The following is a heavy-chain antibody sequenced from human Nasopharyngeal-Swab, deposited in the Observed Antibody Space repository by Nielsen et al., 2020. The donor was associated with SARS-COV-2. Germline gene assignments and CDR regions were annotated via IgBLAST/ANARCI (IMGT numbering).Heavy chain of an antibody. D-gene: IGHD3-22*01. CDR2: ISYDGSNK. V-gene: IGHV3-30-3*01. CDR1: GFTFSSYA. Sequence: GESLKISCAASGFTFSSYAMHWVRQAPGKGLEWVAVISYDGSNKYYADSVKGRFTISRDNSKNTLYLQMNSLRAEDTAVYYCARGGNYYDSSGYVHYYYGMDVWGQGTTVTVSS. J-gene: IGHJ6*02. CDR3: ARGGNYYDSSGYVHYYYGMDV.